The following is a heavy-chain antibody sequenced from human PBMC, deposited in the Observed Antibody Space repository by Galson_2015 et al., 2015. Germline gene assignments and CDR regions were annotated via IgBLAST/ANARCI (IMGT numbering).Heavy chain of an antibody. V-gene: IGHV3-48*03. Sequence: SLRLSCAASGFTFSSYEMNWVRQAPGKGLEWVSYISSSGSTIYYADSVKGRFTISRDNAKNSLYLQMNSLRAEDTAVYYCARDWWPGHSSGYYPYFDYWGQGTLVTVSS. J-gene: IGHJ4*02. CDR3: ARDWWPGHSSGYYPYFDY. D-gene: IGHD3-22*01. CDR2: ISSSGSTI. CDR1: GFTFSSYE.